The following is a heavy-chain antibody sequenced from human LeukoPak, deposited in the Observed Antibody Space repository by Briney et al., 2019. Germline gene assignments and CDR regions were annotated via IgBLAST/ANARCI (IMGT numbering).Heavy chain of an antibody. CDR1: GGSISSGGYS. CDR3: ARGPYSGSYYFDY. Sequence: SETLSLTCAVSGGSISSGGYSWSWIRQPPGKGLEWIGYTYHSGSTYYNPSLKSRVTISVDGSKKQFSLKLSSVTAAHTAVYYCARGPYSGSYYFDYWGQGTQVTVSS. V-gene: IGHV4-30-2*01. CDR2: TYHSGST. J-gene: IGHJ4*02. D-gene: IGHD1-26*01.